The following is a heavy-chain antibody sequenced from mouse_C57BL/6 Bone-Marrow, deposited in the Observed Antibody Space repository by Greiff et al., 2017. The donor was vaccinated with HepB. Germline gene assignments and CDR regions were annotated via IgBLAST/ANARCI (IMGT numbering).Heavy chain of an antibody. J-gene: IGHJ1*03. Sequence: DVKLVESGGGLVQPGGSLKLSCAASGIDFSRYWMSWVRRAPGKGLEWIGEINPDSSTINYAPSLKDKFIISRDNAKNTLYLQMSKVRSEDTALYYCASVYYDYEGWYFDVWGTGTTVTVSS. CDR2: INPDSSTI. CDR3: ASVYYDYEGWYFDV. D-gene: IGHD2-4*01. CDR1: GIDFSRYW. V-gene: IGHV4-1*01.